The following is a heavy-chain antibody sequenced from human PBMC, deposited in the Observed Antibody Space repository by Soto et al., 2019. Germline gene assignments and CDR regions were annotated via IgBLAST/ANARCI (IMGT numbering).Heavy chain of an antibody. D-gene: IGHD3-16*01. V-gene: IGHV4-34*01. CDR1: GGSFSGYY. CDR2: INHSGST. J-gene: IGHJ4*02. CDR3: ARGVFPRDFDS. Sequence: QVQLQQWGAGLLKPSETLSHTCAVYGGSFSGYYWSWIRQPPGKGLEWIEEINHSGSTNYNPSLKSRVTISVDTSKNQFFLKLSSVTAADTAVYYCARGVFPRDFDSWGQGTLVTVSS.